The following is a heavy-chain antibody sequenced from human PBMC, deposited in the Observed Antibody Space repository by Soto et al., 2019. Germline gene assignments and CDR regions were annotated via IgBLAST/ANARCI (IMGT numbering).Heavy chain of an antibody. D-gene: IGHD2-15*01. CDR2: INTDGSST. CDR1: GYTFSSYW. CDR3: TRGLGGGSC. Sequence: EVQLVESGGGLIQPGGSLRLSCAASGYTFSSYWMHWVRQAPGKGLVWVSRINTDGSSTSYADTVEGRFTISRDNAKKRRYLPMNFRRARDTDEYYCTRGLGGGSCWGQGTLVTVSS. J-gene: IGHJ4*02. V-gene: IGHV3-74*01.